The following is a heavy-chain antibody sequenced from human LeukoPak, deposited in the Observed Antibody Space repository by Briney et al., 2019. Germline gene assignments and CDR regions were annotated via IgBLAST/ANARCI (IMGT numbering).Heavy chain of an antibody. J-gene: IGHJ4*02. D-gene: IGHD6-19*01. V-gene: IGHV1-69*05. CDR1: GGTFSSYA. Sequence: ASVKVSCKASGGTFSSYAISWVRQAPGQGLEWMGGIIPIFGTANCAQKFQGRVTITTDESTSTAYMELSSLRSEDTAVYYCARGVAGTVDYIDYWGQGTLVTVSS. CDR3: ARGVAGTVDYIDY. CDR2: IIPIFGTA.